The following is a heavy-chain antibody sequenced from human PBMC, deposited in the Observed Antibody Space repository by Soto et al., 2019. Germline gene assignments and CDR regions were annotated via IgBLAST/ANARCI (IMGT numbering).Heavy chain of an antibody. D-gene: IGHD1-26*01. CDR1: GFTFSSYA. J-gene: IGHJ6*02. CDR2: ISYDGSNK. CDR3: ARTPRGQWELPYYYYGMDV. V-gene: IGHV3-30-3*01. Sequence: QVQLVESGGGVVQPGRSLRLSCAASGFTFSSYAMHWVRQAPGKGLEWVAVISYDGSNKYYADSVKGRFTISRDNSKNTLYLQMNSLRAEDTAVYYCARTPRGQWELPYYYYGMDVWGQGTTGTVSS.